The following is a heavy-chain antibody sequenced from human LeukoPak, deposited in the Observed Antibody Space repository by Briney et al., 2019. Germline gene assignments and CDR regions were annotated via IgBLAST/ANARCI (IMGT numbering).Heavy chain of an antibody. CDR1: GGSIRSYY. V-gene: IGHV4-59*01. CDR3: ARVYYSSSYDYWYFNL. J-gene: IGHJ2*01. CDR2: IYYSGST. Sequence: PSETLSLTCTVSGGSIRSYYWSWIRQPPGKGLEWIGYIYYSGSTNYNPSLKSRVTISVDTSKNQFSLKLSSVTAADTAVYYCARVYYSSSYDYWYFNLWSRGTLVTVSS. D-gene: IGHD6-13*01.